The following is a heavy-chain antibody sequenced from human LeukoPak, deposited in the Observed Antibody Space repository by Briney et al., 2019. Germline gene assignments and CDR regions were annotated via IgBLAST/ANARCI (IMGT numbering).Heavy chain of an antibody. CDR2: INPNSGGT. CDR3: ARDHPGRYQLLRNWFDP. D-gene: IGHD2-2*01. Sequence: GASVKVSCKASGYTFTNYYMHWVRQAPGQGLEWMGWINPNSGGTNYAQKFLGRVTMTRDTSISTAYMELSRLRSDDTAVYYCARDHPGRYQLLRNWFDPWGQGTLVTVSS. CDR1: GYTFTNYY. V-gene: IGHV1-2*02. J-gene: IGHJ5*02.